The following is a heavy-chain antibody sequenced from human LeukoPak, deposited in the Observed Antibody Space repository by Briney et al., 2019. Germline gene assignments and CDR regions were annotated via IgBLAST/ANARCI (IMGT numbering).Heavy chain of an antibody. CDR3: GRGGADYALGY. CDR1: GLTFSYYY. D-gene: IGHD4/OR15-4a*01. Sequence: GRSLRLSCAASGLTFSYYYMGWIRQAPGKGLEWISFISCSSSYTNYADSVKGRFTIFRVNKKNLLALQKNQLKGEEHGVDYLGRGGADYALGYWGQGTLVTVSS. V-gene: IGHV3-11*06. CDR2: ISCSSSYT. J-gene: IGHJ4*02.